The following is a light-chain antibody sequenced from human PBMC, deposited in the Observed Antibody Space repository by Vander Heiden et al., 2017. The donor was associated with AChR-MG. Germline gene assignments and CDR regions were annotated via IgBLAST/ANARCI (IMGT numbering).Light chain of an antibody. CDR1: QSISSW. V-gene: IGKV1-5*03. Sequence: DIQMTQSPSNLSASVGDRVTIHCRASQSISSWLAWYQQKPGKAPNLLIYKASSLESGVPSRFSGSGSGTEFTLTISSLQPDDFATYYCQQYNSYSFGQGTKVEIK. CDR2: KAS. J-gene: IGKJ1*01. CDR3: QQYNSYS.